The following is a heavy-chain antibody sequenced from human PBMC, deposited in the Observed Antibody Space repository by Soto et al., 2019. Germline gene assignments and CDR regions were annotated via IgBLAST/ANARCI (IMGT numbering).Heavy chain of an antibody. J-gene: IGHJ4*02. Sequence: SETLSLTCTVSGGSISSYYWSWIRQPPGKGLVWIGYIYYSGSTNYNPSLKSRVTISVDTSKNQFSLKLSSVTAADTAVYYCAREKSSSSWFDYWGQGTLVTVSS. CDR2: IYYSGST. CDR1: GGSISSYY. D-gene: IGHD6-13*01. CDR3: AREKSSSSWFDY. V-gene: IGHV4-59*01.